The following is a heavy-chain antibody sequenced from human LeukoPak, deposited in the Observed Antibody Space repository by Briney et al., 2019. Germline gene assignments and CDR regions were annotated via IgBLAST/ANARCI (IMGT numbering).Heavy chain of an antibody. D-gene: IGHD6-19*01. J-gene: IGHJ4*02. CDR1: GASIFSSNYY. V-gene: IGHV4-39*07. CDR2: IYYSGST. Sequence: WETLSLTCSVSGASIFSSNYYWGWTRQPPGKGLEWIGSIYYSGSTFYNPSLKSRVTISVDTSKNQFSLKLSSVTAADTAVYYCARGSGWYGDYFDYWGQGTLVTVSS. CDR3: ARGSGWYGDYFDY.